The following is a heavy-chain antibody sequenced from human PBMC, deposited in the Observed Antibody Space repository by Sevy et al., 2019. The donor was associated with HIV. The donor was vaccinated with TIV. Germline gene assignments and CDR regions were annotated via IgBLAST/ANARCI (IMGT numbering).Heavy chain of an antibody. Sequence: GGSLRLSCSASGFTFDDYTMHWVRQAPGKGLEWVSLTSWDGGSTYYADSVKGRFTISRDNSKNSLYLQMYSLKIEDTALYYCAKDRGFDYGMDVWGQGTTVTVSS. CDR3: AKDRGFDYGMDV. CDR2: TSWDGGST. V-gene: IGHV3-43*01. CDR1: GFTFDDYT. J-gene: IGHJ6*02. D-gene: IGHD3-3*01.